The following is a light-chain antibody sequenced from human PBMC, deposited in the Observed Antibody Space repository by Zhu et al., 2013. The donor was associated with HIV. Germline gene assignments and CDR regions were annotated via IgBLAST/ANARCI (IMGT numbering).Light chain of an antibody. Sequence: EIVMTQSPATLSVSPGERATLSCRASQSVSGSLAWYQQKPGQAPRLLIYGASTRATGIPARFSGSGSGTEFILTISSLQSEDFAVYYCQQYNNWPPYTFGQGTKLEI. CDR3: QQYNNWPPYT. V-gene: IGKV3-15*01. CDR2: GAS. CDR1: QSVSGS. J-gene: IGKJ2*01.